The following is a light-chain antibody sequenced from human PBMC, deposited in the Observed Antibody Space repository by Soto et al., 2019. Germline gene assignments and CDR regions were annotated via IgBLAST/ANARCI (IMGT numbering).Light chain of an antibody. CDR2: AAS. CDR1: PTIDRY. J-gene: IGKJ5*01. CDR3: QQSYNAPFN. Sequence: IQMTQSPSSLSASIGDTVTITCRASPTIDRYLNWFQQKSGQAPKLLMNAASTLRSGVPSRFSASGSGTDFTLTISSLQPEDYATYYCQQSYNAPFNFGPGTRLEIK. V-gene: IGKV1-39*01.